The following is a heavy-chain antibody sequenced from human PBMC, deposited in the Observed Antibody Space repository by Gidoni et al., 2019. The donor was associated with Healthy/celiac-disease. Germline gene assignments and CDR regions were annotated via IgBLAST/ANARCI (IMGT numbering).Heavy chain of an antibody. D-gene: IGHD6-19*01. CDR2: ISWHSGSI. V-gene: IGHV3-9*01. CDR3: AQDAEQWPKTWFDP. Sequence: EVQLVESGGGLVQPGRSLRRYCAASGVAFDDYAMHWVRQAPGKGLEWVAGISWHSGSIGYPASVKGRFTISRDNAKNSLYLQMNSLRAEDTALYYCAQDAEQWPKTWFDPWGQGTLVTVSS. J-gene: IGHJ5*02. CDR1: GVAFDDYA.